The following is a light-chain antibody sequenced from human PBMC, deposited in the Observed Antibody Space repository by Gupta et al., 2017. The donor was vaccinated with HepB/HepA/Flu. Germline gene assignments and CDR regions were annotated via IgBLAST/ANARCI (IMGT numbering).Light chain of an antibody. J-gene: IGKJ2*01. CDR3: QQWSSDHPMFT. V-gene: IGKV4-1*01. CDR1: QTVLSDSNNRKL. CDR2: WAS. Sequence: DIVMTQSPDSLAMSLGGRATINCKSSQTVLSDSNNRKLLGWFQKKPGQPPKLLIYWASTRAYGVNDRFSGSGDGTDFTLTITSRQAEDVAVYYCQQWSSDHPMFTFGQGTKLEIK.